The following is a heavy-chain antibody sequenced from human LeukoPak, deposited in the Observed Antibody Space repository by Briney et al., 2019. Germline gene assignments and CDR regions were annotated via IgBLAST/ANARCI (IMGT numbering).Heavy chain of an antibody. D-gene: IGHD6-6*01. J-gene: IGHJ4*02. CDR3: ARDRLRDSSSSCPDY. Sequence: PGGSLRLSCAASGFTFSSYAMHWVRQARGKGLEWVAVISYDGSNKYYADSVKGRFTISRDNSKNTLYLQMNSLRAEDTAVYYCARDRLRDSSSSCPDYWGQGTLVTVSS. V-gene: IGHV3-30-3*01. CDR1: GFTFSSYA. CDR2: ISYDGSNK.